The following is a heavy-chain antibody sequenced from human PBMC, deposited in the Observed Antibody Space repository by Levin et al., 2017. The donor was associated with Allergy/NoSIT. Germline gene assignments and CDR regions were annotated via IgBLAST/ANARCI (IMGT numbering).Heavy chain of an antibody. CDR1: GFTFSSYG. J-gene: IGHJ3*02. Sequence: PGGSLRLSCAASGFTFSSYGMHWVRQAPGKGLEWVAVISYDGSNKYYADSVKGRFTISRDNSKNTLYLQMNSLRAEDTAVYYCAKELAAYYYDSSGYYYGAFDIWGQGTMVTVSS. D-gene: IGHD3-22*01. CDR2: ISYDGSNK. V-gene: IGHV3-30*18. CDR3: AKELAAYYYDSSGYYYGAFDI.